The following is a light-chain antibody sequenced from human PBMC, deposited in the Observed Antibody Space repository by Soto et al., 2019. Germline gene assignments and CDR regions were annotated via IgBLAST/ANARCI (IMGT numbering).Light chain of an antibody. V-gene: IGLV2-23*01. J-gene: IGLJ3*02. CDR2: EGS. CDR3: CSYAGSSTPWV. CDR1: GREFGIYNL. Sequence: QSALTQPASVSGSPGQSTTTSCTGTGREFGIYNLVSWYQHHPDKAPKLMIYEGSKRPSGVSNRFSGSKSGNTASLTISWLQAEDEADYYCCSYAGSSTPWVFGGGTKVTVL.